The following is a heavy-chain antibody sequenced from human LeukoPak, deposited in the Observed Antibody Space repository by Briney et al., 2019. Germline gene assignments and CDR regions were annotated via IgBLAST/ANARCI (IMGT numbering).Heavy chain of an antibody. V-gene: IGHV4-4*02. CDR2: IYHSGST. Sequence: PSETLSLTCAVSGGSISSSNWWSWVRQPPGKGLEWIGEIYHSGSTNYNPSLKSRVTISVDTSKNQFSLKLSSVTAADTAVYYCARHRNYYDSSGHNFLLDFDYWGQGTLVTVSS. CDR3: ARHRNYYDSSGHNFLLDFDY. J-gene: IGHJ4*02. CDR1: GGSISSSNW. D-gene: IGHD3-22*01.